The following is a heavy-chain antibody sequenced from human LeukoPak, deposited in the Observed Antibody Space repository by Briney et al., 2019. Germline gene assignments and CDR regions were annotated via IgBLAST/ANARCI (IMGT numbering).Heavy chain of an antibody. CDR2: IYYSGST. CDR1: GGSISSSSYY. Sequence: PSETLSLTCTVSGGSISSSSYYWGWIRQPPGKGLEWIGSIYYSGSTYYNPSLKSRVTISVDTSKNQFSLKLSSVTAADTAVYYCARDRDSSSWADFDYWGQGTLVTVSS. J-gene: IGHJ4*02. D-gene: IGHD6-13*01. CDR3: ARDRDSSSWADFDY. V-gene: IGHV4-39*07.